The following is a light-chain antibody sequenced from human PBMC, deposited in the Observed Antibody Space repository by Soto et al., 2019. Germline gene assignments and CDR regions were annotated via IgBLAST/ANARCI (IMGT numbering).Light chain of an antibody. Sequence: EIVLTQSPGTLSLSPGERATLSCTASQSVSGSHSAWYQQKPGQAPRLLIYDASSRATGIPDRFSGSGSGTDFTLTISRLGPEDFAVYYCHQHGDSPWTFGQGTKV. V-gene: IGKV3-20*01. CDR3: HQHGDSPWT. CDR1: QSVSGSH. J-gene: IGKJ1*01. CDR2: DAS.